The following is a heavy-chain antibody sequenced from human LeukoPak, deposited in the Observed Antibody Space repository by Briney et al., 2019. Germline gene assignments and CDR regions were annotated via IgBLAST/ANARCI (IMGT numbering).Heavy chain of an antibody. Sequence: PSETLSLTCTVSGGSISSSSYYWGWIRQPPGKGLKWIGSIYYSGSTYYNPSLKNRVTISVDTPKNQFSLKLSSVTAADTAVYYCARDTRSGSYYLWGQGTLVTVSS. V-gene: IGHV4-39*07. D-gene: IGHD1-26*01. CDR3: ARDTRSGSYYL. CDR1: GGSISSSSYY. CDR2: IYYSGST. J-gene: IGHJ5*02.